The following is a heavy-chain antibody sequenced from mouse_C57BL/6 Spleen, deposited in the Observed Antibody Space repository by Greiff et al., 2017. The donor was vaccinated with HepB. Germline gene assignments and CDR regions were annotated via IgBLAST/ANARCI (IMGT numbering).Heavy chain of an antibody. V-gene: IGHV10-1*01. D-gene: IGHD1-1*01. J-gene: IGHJ1*03. CDR2: IRSKSNNYAK. Sequence: EVQLVEPGGGLVQPKGSLKLSCAASGFSFNTYAMNWVRQAPGKGLEWVARIRSKSNNYAKYYADSVKDRFTISRDDAESMLYLQMNNLKTEDTAMYYCVGGYGSSYDWYFDVWGTGTTVTVSS. CDR3: VGGYGSSYDWYFDV. CDR1: GFSFNTYA.